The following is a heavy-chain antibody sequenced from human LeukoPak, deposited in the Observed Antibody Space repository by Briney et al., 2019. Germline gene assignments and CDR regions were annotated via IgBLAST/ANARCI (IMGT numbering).Heavy chain of an antibody. CDR1: GFTFSTSA. D-gene: IGHD5/OR15-5a*01. J-gene: IGHJ4*02. CDR3: ARDPERYLRTGKFDY. Sequence: GGSLRLSCAASGFTFSTSAMNWVRQVPGKGVEWVSSINSYSSHIYYAASVRGRFTVSRDNARNSVFLQMNSLTAEDTAVYYCARDPERYLRTGKFDYWGQGTLVTVSS. V-gene: IGHV3-21*01. CDR2: INSYSSHI.